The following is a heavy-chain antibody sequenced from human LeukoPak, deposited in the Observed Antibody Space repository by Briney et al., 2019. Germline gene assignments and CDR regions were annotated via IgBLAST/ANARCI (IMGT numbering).Heavy chain of an antibody. D-gene: IGHD1-26*01. Sequence: GGSLRLSCAASGFTFSSYAMSWVRQAPGKGLEGVSTFSGSGGSTHYADSVKGRFTISRDNSKNTLYLQMNSLRAEDTAVYYCARDGLVYYSGSYSKYDYWGQGTLVTVSS. V-gene: IGHV3-23*01. CDR2: FSGSGGST. CDR1: GFTFSSYA. CDR3: ARDGLVYYSGSYSKYDY. J-gene: IGHJ4*02.